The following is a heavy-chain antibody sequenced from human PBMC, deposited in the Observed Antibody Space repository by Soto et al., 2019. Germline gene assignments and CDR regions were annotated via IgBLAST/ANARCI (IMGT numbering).Heavy chain of an antibody. Sequence: VTQSLTRPFSDGSISSYYWSLIRQQRAKGLEWIGYIYYSGSTNYNPSLKSRVTISVDTSKNQFSLKLSSVTAADTAVYYCARGAHHYYDSSGSISFWGQGSLVTFSS. CDR1: DGSISSYY. CDR2: IYYSGST. D-gene: IGHD3-22*01. CDR3: ARGAHHYYDSSGSISF. V-gene: IGHV4-59*01. J-gene: IGHJ4*02.